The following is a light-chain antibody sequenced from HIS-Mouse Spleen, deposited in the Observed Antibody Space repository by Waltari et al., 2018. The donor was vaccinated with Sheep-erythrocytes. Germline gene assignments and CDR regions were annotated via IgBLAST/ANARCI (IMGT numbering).Light chain of an antibody. V-gene: IGLV2-11*01. J-gene: IGLJ2*01. CDR1: TSEFGGYNY. Sequence: QSALTQPRSVSGSPGPSVTISCTGTTSEFGGYNYVAWYQQHPGKAPKLIIYDVSKRPSGVPDRFSGSKSGNTASLTISGLQAEDEADYYCCSYAGSYTFVVFGGGTKLTVL. CDR2: DVS. CDR3: CSYAGSYTFVV.